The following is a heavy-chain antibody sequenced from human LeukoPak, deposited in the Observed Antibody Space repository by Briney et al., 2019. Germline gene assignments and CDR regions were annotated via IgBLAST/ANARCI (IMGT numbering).Heavy chain of an antibody. D-gene: IGHD3-22*01. CDR2: IHPSGRL. J-gene: IGHJ4*02. Sequence: SETLSLTCAVYGGSSSGYYWSWIRQSPGKGLEWIGSIHPSGRLYNNPSLESRVTISIDTSKNQFSLNLNSVTAADTAVYFCSRGLDSRKLGYWGQGTLVTVSS. CDR3: SRGLDSRKLGY. CDR1: GGSSSGYY. V-gene: IGHV4-34*01.